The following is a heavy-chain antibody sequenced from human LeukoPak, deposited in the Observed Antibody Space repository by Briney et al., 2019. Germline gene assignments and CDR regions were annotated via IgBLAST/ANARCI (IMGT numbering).Heavy chain of an antibody. CDR3: AKVLPRYSGYET. Sequence: GGSLRLSCAASGFTFSSYAMHWVRQAPGKGLEWVAFIRYDGSNKYYADSVKGRFTISRDNSKNTLYLQMNSLRAEDTAVYYCAKVLPRYSGYETWGQGTLVTVSS. V-gene: IGHV3-30*02. D-gene: IGHD5-12*01. J-gene: IGHJ5*02. CDR1: GFTFSSYA. CDR2: IRYDGSNK.